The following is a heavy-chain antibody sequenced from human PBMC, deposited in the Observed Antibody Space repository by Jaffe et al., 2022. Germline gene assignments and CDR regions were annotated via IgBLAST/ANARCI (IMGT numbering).Heavy chain of an antibody. CDR2: IRSKAYGGTT. D-gene: IGHD1-1*01. CDR3: TRHAGGKTGTPTRSLQYYYYMDV. Sequence: EVQLVESGGGLVQPGRSLRLSCTASGFTFGDYAMSWFRQAPGKGLEWVGFIRSKAYGGTTEYAASVKGRFTISRDDSKSIAYLQMNSLKTEDTAVYYCTRHAGGKTGTPTRSLQYYYYMDVWGKGTTVTVSS. J-gene: IGHJ6*03. CDR1: GFTFGDYA. V-gene: IGHV3-49*03.